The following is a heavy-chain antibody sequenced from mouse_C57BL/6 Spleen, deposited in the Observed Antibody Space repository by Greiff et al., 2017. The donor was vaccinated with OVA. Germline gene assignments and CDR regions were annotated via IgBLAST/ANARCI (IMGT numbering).Heavy chain of an antibody. J-gene: IGHJ3*01. V-gene: IGHV5-4*01. D-gene: IGHD1-1*01. Sequence: EVQGVESGGGLVKPGGSLKLSCAASGFTFSSYAMSWVRQTPEKRLEWVATISDGGSYTYYPDNVKGRFTISRDNAKNNLYLQMSHLKSEDTAMYYCARDQDYYGSGYGFAYWGQGTLVTVSA. CDR2: ISDGGSYT. CDR1: GFTFSSYA. CDR3: ARDQDYYGSGYGFAY.